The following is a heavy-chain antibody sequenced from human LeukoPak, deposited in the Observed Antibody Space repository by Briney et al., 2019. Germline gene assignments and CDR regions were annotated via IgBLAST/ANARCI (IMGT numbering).Heavy chain of an antibody. J-gene: IGHJ6*02. CDR2: ISGSGGST. D-gene: IGHD6-19*01. CDR3: AKLEGGSGRYYYYYGMDV. CDR1: GFTFSSYA. V-gene: IGHV3-23*01. Sequence: GGSLRLSCAASGFTFSSYAVSWVRQAPGKGLEWVSAISGSGGSTYYADSVKGRFTISRDNSKNTLYLQMNSLRAEDTAVYYCAKLEGGSGRYYYYYGMDVWGQGTTVTVSS.